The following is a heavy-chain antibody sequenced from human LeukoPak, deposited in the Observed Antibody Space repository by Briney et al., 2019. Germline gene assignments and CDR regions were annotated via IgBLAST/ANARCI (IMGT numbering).Heavy chain of an antibody. J-gene: IGHJ5*02. Sequence: SETLSLTCTVSGGSISSGSYYWSWIRQPAGKAPEWIGRIYTSGSTNYNPSLKSRVTISVDTSKNHFSLKLSSVTAADTAVYYCARDRAYYDSSGYNGAGWFDPWGQGTLVTVSS. V-gene: IGHV4-61*02. CDR2: IYTSGST. CDR1: GGSISSGSYY. D-gene: IGHD3-22*01. CDR3: ARDRAYYDSSGYNGAGWFDP.